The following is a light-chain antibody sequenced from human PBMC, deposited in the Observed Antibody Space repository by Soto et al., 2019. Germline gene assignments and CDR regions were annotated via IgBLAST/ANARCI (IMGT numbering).Light chain of an antibody. CDR3: CSYGGSHALWV. CDR2: AVT. Sequence: QSALTQPRSVSGSPGQSVTISCTGTSSDVGGYNYVSWYQHHPGKAPQLMIYAVTKRPSGVPDRFSGSKSGNTASLTISGLQAEDEAEYYCCSYGGSHALWVFGGGTKLTVL. V-gene: IGLV2-11*01. J-gene: IGLJ3*02. CDR1: SSDVGGYNY.